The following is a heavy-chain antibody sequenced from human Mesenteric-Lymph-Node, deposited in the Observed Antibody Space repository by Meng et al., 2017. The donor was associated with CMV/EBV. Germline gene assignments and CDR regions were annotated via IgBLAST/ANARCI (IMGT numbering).Heavy chain of an antibody. CDR3: ARGPLEWLSPVVRYFDL. D-gene: IGHD3-3*01. J-gene: IGHJ2*01. CDR1: GGSINCYY. CDR2: FYTSGST. Sequence: SETLSLTCTVSGGSINCYYWSWIRQPAGKGLEWIGRFYTSGSTNYNPSLKSRVTMSVDTSKNQFSLKLSSVNAADTAVYYCARGPLEWLSPVVRYFDLWGRGTLVTVSS. V-gene: IGHV4-4*07.